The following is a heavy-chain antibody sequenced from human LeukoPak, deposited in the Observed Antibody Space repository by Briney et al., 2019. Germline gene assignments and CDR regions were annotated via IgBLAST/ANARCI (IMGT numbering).Heavy chain of an antibody. Sequence: GGSLRLSCAASGFTFSSYSMNWVRQAPGKGLEGVSSISSISSYIYYADSVKGRFTISRENAKNSLYLQMNSLRAEDTAVYYCAVVKASSYYYYMDVWGKGTTVTVSS. CDR2: ISSISSYI. CDR3: AVVKASSYYYYMDV. V-gene: IGHV3-21*01. J-gene: IGHJ6*03. D-gene: IGHD6-6*01. CDR1: GFTFSSYS.